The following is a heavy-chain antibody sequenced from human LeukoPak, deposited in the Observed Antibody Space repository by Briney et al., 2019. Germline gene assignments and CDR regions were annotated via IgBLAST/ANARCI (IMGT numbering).Heavy chain of an antibody. CDR2: ISYDGSNK. D-gene: IGHD5/OR15-5a*01. CDR3: ARDLLLYDTEYFQH. J-gene: IGHJ1*01. CDR1: GFTFSSYA. Sequence: PGRSLRLSCAASGFTFSSYAMHWVRQAPGKGLEWVAVISYDGSNKYYAVSVKGRFTISRDNSKNTLYLQMNSLRAEDTAVYYCARDLLLYDTEYFQHWGQGTLVTVSS. V-gene: IGHV3-30*04.